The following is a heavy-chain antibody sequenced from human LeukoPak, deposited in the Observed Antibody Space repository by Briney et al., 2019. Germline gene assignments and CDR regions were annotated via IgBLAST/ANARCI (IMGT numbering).Heavy chain of an antibody. V-gene: IGHV4-59*01. CDR1: GGSISSYY. CDR2: IYYSGST. CDR3: ARDHGPYSGYDLGAFDI. Sequence: KASETLSLTCTVSGGSISSYYWSWIRQPPGKGLEWIGYIYYSGSTNYNPSLKSRVTISVDTSKNQFSLKLSSVTAADTAVYYCARDHGPYSGYDLGAFDIWGQGIMVTVSS. J-gene: IGHJ3*02. D-gene: IGHD5-12*01.